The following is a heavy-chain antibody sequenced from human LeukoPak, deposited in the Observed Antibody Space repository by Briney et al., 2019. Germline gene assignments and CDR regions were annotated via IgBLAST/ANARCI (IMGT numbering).Heavy chain of an antibody. V-gene: IGHV3-23*01. D-gene: IGHD5-12*01. CDR3: AKASVSDIVATHFDY. CDR1: GITLSNYG. Sequence: PGGSLRLSCAVSGITLSNYGMSWVRQAPGKGLEWVSAISGSGGSTYYADSVKGRFTISRDNSKNTLYLQMNSLRAEDTAVYYCAKASVSDIVATHFDYWGQGTLVTVSS. CDR2: ISGSGGST. J-gene: IGHJ4*02.